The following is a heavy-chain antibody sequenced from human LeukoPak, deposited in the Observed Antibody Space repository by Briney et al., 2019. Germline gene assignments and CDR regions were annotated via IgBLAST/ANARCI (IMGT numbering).Heavy chain of an antibody. D-gene: IGHD3-16*02. V-gene: IGHV1-46*01. J-gene: IGHJ5*02. Sequence: ASVKVSCKASGYTFTSYYMHWVRQAPGQGLEWMGIINPSGGSTSYAQKFQGRVTMTRDMSTSTVYMELSSLRSEDTAVYYCARSPMITFGGVIVNGFDPWGQGTLVTVSS. CDR1: GYTFTSYY. CDR3: ARSPMITFGGVIVNGFDP. CDR2: INPSGGST.